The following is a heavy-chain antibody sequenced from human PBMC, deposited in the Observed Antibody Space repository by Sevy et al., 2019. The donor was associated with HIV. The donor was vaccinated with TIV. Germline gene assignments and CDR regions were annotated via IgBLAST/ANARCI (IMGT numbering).Heavy chain of an antibody. Sequence: ASVKVSCKASGGTFSSYAISWVRQAPGQGLEWMGGIIPIFGTANYAQKFQGRVTITADKSTSTAYMELSSLRSEDTAVYYCATYYGLGSYYKGSGAFDIWGQGTMVTVSS. D-gene: IGHD3-10*01. CDR2: IIPIFGTA. CDR1: GGTFSSYA. J-gene: IGHJ3*02. V-gene: IGHV1-69*06. CDR3: ATYYGLGSYYKGSGAFDI.